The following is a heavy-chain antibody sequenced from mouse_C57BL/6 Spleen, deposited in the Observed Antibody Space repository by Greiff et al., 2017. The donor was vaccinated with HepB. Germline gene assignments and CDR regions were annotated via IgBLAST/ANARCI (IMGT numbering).Heavy chain of an antibody. CDR3: ARGGATVVATDWYFDV. J-gene: IGHJ1*03. D-gene: IGHD1-1*01. Sequence: DVQLVESGGGLVKPGGSLKLSCAASGFTFSSYAMSGVRQTPEKRLEWVATISDGGSYTYYPDNVKGRFTISRDNAKNNLYLQMSHLKSEDTAMYYCARGGATVVATDWYFDVWGTGTTVTVSS. V-gene: IGHV5-4*01. CDR2: ISDGGSYT. CDR1: GFTFSSYA.